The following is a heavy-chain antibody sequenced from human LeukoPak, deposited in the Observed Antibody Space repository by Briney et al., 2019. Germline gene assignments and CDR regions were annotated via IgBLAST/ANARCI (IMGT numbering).Heavy chain of an antibody. J-gene: IGHJ4*02. CDR3: ARRGGGSPSSFDN. D-gene: IGHD3-16*01. CDR1: GFTFSTYA. V-gene: IGHV3-23*01. CDR2: ISSSGVDT. Sequence: GGSLRLSCAASGFTFSTYAMCWVRQAPGKGLEWVSAISSSGVDTYYADSVKGRFTISRDNSKNTLYLQMNSLRAEDTANFYCARRGGGSPSSFDNWGQGTLVTVSS.